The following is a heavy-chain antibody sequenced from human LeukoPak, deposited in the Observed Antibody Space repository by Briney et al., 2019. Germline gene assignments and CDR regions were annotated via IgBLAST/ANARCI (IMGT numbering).Heavy chain of an antibody. Sequence: TGGSLRLSCAASGFTFSSYWMSWVRQAPGKGLEWVSSISSSSSYIYYADSVKGRFTISRDNAKNSLYLQMNSLGAEDTAVYYCARAYRIYCSGGSCLIPPDYWGQGTLVTVSS. CDR3: ARAYRIYCSGGSCLIPPDY. J-gene: IGHJ4*02. D-gene: IGHD2-15*01. CDR1: GFTFSSYW. CDR2: ISSSSSYI. V-gene: IGHV3-21*01.